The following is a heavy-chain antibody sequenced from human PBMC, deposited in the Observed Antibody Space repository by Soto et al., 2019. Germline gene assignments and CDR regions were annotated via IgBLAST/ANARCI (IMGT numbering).Heavy chain of an antibody. CDR2: IKQDGSEK. CDR1: GFTFSSYW. J-gene: IGHJ3*02. Sequence: EVQLVESGGGLVQPGGSLRLSCAASGFTFSSYWMSWVRQAPGKGLEWVANIKQDGSEKYYVDSVKGRFTISRDNAKNSLYMQMNSLRAEDTAVYYCARDMEYCSSTSCYYAFDIWGQGTMVTVSS. V-gene: IGHV3-7*01. CDR3: ARDMEYCSSTSCYYAFDI. D-gene: IGHD2-2*01.